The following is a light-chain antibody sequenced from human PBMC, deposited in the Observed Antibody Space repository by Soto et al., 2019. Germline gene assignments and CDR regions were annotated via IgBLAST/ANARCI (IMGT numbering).Light chain of an antibody. Sequence: EIVLTQSPATLSLSPGERATFSCKASQSVGTSLAWYQQKPGQAPRLLIYEASNRATGIPARFSGSGSGTDFTLTISSLEPEDFAVYYCQHRSGWPALTFGGGTEVEIK. CDR3: QHRSGWPALT. CDR1: QSVGTS. V-gene: IGKV3-11*01. J-gene: IGKJ4*01. CDR2: EAS.